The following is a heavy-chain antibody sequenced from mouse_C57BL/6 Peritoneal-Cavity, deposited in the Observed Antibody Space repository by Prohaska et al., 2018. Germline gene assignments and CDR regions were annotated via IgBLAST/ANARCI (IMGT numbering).Heavy chain of an antibody. Sequence: VKQRPIQGFEWIGNIDPSDSETHYNQKFKDKATLTVDKSSSTAYMHLSCLTSEDSAVYYSARSDGSSYVYFDVWGKGTTVTVSS. V-gene: IGHV1-52*01. CDR3: ARSDGSSYVYFDV. D-gene: IGHD1-1*01. CDR2: IDPSDSET. J-gene: IGHJ1*03.